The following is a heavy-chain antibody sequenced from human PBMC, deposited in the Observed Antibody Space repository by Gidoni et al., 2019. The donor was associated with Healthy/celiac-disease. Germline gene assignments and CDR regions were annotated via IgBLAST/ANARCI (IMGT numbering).Heavy chain of an antibody. Sequence: EVQLLESGGGLVQPGGSLSLSCAASGFTFSSYAMSWVRQAPGQGLEWVSAISGSGGSTYYADSVKGRFTISRDNSKNTLYLQMNSLRAEDTAVYYCAKHIVDFDWLSHLFDYWGQGTLVTVSS. CDR3: AKHIVDFDWLSHLFDY. D-gene: IGHD3-9*01. V-gene: IGHV3-23*01. J-gene: IGHJ4*02. CDR1: GFTFSSYA. CDR2: ISGSGGST.